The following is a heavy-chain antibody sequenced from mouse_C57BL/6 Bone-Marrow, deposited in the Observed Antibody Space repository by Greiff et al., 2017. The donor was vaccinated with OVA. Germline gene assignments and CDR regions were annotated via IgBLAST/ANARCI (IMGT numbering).Heavy chain of an antibody. CDR3: VRGDGSIDY. CDR1: GFTFNTYA. Sequence: EVQLVESGGGLVQPKGSLKLSCAASGFTFNTYAMNWVRQAPGKGLEWVARIRSKSNNYATYYDVSVKDRFTISRDDSQSMLYLQMNNLKTEDTAMYYCVRGDGSIDYWGQGTTLTVSS. D-gene: IGHD1-1*01. J-gene: IGHJ2*01. V-gene: IGHV10-1*02. CDR2: IRSKSNNYAT.